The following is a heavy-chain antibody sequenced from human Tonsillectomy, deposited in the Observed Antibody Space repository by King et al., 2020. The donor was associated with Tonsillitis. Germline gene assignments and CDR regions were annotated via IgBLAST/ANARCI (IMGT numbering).Heavy chain of an antibody. J-gene: IGHJ6*04. Sequence: VQLVESGGGLVKPGGSLRLSCAASGFTFSDYYMSWIRQAPGKGLEWVSYISSSSSYTNYADSVKGRFTISRDNAKNSLYLQMNSLRAEDTAVYYCARGIYGYNYVMDVWGEGTTVTVSS. D-gene: IGHD1-14*01. CDR3: ARGIYGYNYVMDV. V-gene: IGHV3-11*06. CDR1: GFTFSDYY. CDR2: ISSSSSYT.